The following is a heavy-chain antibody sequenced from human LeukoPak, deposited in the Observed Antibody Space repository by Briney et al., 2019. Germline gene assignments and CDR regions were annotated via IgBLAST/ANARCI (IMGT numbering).Heavy chain of an antibody. Sequence: ASVKISCKVSGYTFTDYYMHWVQQAPGKGLEWMGLVGPEDGETIYAEKFQGRVTITADTSTDTAYMEMSSLRSEDTAVYYCATWTVEMATTTVDYWGQGTLVTVSS. D-gene: IGHD5-24*01. J-gene: IGHJ4*02. CDR3: ATWTVEMATTTVDY. V-gene: IGHV1-69-2*01. CDR1: GYTFTDYY. CDR2: VGPEDGET.